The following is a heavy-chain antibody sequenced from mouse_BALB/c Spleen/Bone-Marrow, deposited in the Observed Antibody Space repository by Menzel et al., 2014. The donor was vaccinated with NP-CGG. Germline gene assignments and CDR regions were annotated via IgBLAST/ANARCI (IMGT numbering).Heavy chain of an antibody. Sequence: EVQLVESGGGLVQPGGSRKLSCAASGFTFSSSAMHWVRQAPEKGLEWVAYISSGSSTIYYADTVMGRFTISRDNPKNTLFLQMTSLRSEDTAMYYCARSGSSSGYFDYWGLGTTLTVSS. CDR1: GFTFSSSA. D-gene: IGHD1-1*01. CDR3: ARSGSSSGYFDY. CDR2: ISSGSSTI. V-gene: IGHV5-17*02. J-gene: IGHJ2*01.